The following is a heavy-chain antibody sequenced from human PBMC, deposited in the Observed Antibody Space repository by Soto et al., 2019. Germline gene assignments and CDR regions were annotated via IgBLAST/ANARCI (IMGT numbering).Heavy chain of an antibody. J-gene: IGHJ4*02. CDR2: INSVSGGA. D-gene: IGHD3-22*01. CDR1: GDTHTIYF. CDR3: ARGVSYYAH. Sequence: QVQLVQSGAEVKQPGASVRVSCKASGDTHTIYFIHWLRQAPGQGLEWMGWINSVSGGANYAPRVQGRVAMTRNRSSATAFMEMSRLRSDDTAVYYCARGVSYYAHWGQGTLVTVSS. V-gene: IGHV1-2*02.